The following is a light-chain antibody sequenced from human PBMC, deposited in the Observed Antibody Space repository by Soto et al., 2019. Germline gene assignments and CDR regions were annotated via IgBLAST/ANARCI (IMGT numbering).Light chain of an antibody. V-gene: IGLV4-69*01. Sequence: QSVLTQSPSASASLGASVKLTCTLSGGHSSYAIAWHQQQPGKGPRYLMKLDSDGSHNKGGGIPDRFSGSSSGAERYLTISSLQSEDEADYYCQTWGAGIPVVFGGGTKLTVL. CDR1: GGHSSYA. J-gene: IGLJ2*01. CDR3: QTWGAGIPVV. CDR2: LDSDGSH.